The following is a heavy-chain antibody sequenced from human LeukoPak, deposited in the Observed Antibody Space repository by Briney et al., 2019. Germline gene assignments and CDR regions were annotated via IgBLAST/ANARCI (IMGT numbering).Heavy chain of an antibody. D-gene: IGHD3-10*01. J-gene: IGHJ6*02. CDR1: GFTVSSNY. CDR2: IYSGDST. CDR3: ARSGFGVHYYYGRDV. V-gene: IGHV3-66*01. Sequence: GGSLRLSCAASGFTVSSNYMSWVRQAPGKGLEWVSIIYSGDSTYYADSVKGRFTISRDNSKNTLWLQMNSLRAEDTAVYYCARSGFGVHYYYGRDVWGRGPTVRVPS.